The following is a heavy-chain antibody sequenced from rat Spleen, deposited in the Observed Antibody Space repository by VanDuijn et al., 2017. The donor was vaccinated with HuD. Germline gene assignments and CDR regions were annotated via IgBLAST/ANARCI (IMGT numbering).Heavy chain of an antibody. CDR3: ARGYAHY. J-gene: IGHJ2*01. V-gene: IGHV5-31*01. CDR1: GFTFNNYW. D-gene: IGHD1-12*01. Sequence: EVQLVESGGGLVQPGRSLKLSCAASGFTFNNYWMTWIRQAPGKGLEWFASITNTGRSTFYPDSVKGRFTISRDNAKSTLYLQMNSLRSEDTATYYCARGYAHYWGQGVMVTVSS. CDR2: ITNTGRST.